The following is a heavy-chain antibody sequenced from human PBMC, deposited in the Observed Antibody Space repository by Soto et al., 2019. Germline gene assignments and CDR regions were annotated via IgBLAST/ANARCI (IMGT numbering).Heavy chain of an antibody. CDR1: GYTFNGYY. Sequence: GASVKVSCKASGYTFNGYYMHWVRQAPGQGLEWMGWINPNSGGTNYAQKFQGWVTMTRDTSISTAYMELSRLRSDDTAVYYCARDPSIVLVPAALRSYYYYYGMDVWGQGTTVTVSS. CDR2: INPNSGGT. D-gene: IGHD2-2*01. J-gene: IGHJ6*02. V-gene: IGHV1-2*04. CDR3: ARDPSIVLVPAALRSYYYYYGMDV.